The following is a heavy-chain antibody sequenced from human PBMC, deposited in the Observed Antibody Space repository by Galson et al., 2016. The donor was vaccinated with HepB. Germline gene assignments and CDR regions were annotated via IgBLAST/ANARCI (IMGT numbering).Heavy chain of an antibody. CDR2: ISSSSSYI. D-gene: IGHD3-22*01. V-gene: IGHV3-21*01. CDR1: GFTFSSYS. Sequence: SLRLSCAASGFTFSSYSMNWVRQAPGKGLEWVSSISSSSSYIYYADSVKGRFTISRDNAKNSLYLQMNGLRAEDTAVYYCARATHTITYYYDSSGYKVDAFDIWGQGTMVTVSS. J-gene: IGHJ3*02. CDR3: ARATHTITYYYDSSGYKVDAFDI.